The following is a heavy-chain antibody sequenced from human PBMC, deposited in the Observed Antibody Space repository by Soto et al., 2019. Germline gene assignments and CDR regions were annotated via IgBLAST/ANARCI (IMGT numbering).Heavy chain of an antibody. CDR3: ARCRSSSSYYFDY. D-gene: IGHD6-6*01. Sequence: GSLRLSCAASGLTVSSNYMSWVRQAPGKGLEWVSVIYSGGSTYYADSVKGRFTISRDNSKNTLYLQMNSLRAEDTAVYYCARCRSSSSYYFDYWGQGTLVTVSS. J-gene: IGHJ4*02. V-gene: IGHV3-53*01. CDR1: GLTVSSNY. CDR2: IYSGGST.